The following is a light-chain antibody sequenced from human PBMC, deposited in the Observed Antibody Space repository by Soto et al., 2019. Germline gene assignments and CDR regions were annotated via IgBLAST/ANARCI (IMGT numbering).Light chain of an antibody. Sequence: QSVLTQPPSASGSSGQSVTISCTGSSTDVGGYNYVSWYKQHPGKAPKLMIYEVSQRPSGVPDRYSGSKSGNTASLTVSGLQAEDEADYYCSSYAGSSNIVFGGGTKLTVL. CDR1: STDVGGYNY. CDR3: SSYAGSSNIV. J-gene: IGLJ2*01. V-gene: IGLV2-8*01. CDR2: EVS.